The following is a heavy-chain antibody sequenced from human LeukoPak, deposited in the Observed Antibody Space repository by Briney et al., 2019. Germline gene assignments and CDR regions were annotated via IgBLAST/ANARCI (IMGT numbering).Heavy chain of an antibody. D-gene: IGHD2-2*01. J-gene: IGHJ6*02. CDR3: ARRLSTRYCSSTSCLYGIDV. CDR2: INHSGST. Sequence: PSETLSLTCAVYGGSFSGYYWRWIRQPPGKGLEWIGEINHSGSTNYNPSLKSRVTISVDTSKNQFSLKLSSVTAADTAVYYCARRLSTRYCSSTSCLYGIDVWGQGTTVTVSS. V-gene: IGHV4-34*01. CDR1: GGSFSGYY.